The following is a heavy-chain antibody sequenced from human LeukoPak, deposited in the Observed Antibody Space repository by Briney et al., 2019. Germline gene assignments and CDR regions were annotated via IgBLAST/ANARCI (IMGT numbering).Heavy chain of an antibody. CDR2: IYSDGST. V-gene: IGHV3-53*01. D-gene: IGHD3-9*01. CDR3: AREGFLTEDY. CDR1: GFTVSNNY. J-gene: IGHJ4*02. Sequence: GGSLRLSCAASGFTVSNNYMSWVRQAPGKGLEVVSVIYSDGSTYFADSVKGRVTISRDNPKNTLYLQMNSLRAEDTAVYYCAREGFLTEDYWGQGTLVTVSS.